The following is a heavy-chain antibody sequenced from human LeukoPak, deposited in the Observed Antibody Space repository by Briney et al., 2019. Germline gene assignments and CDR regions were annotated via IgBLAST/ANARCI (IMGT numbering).Heavy chain of an antibody. CDR2: IKQDGSEK. J-gene: IGHJ6*03. V-gene: IGHV3-7*01. CDR3: ARTSLLSGSSWFDPGYYYYMDV. D-gene: IGHD6-6*01. Sequence: PGGSLRLSCAASGFTFSSYWMSWVRQAPGKGLEWVANIKQDGSEKYYVDSVKGRFTISRDNAKNSLYLQMNSLRAEDTAVYYCARTSLLSGSSWFDPGYYYYMDVWGKGTTVTVSS. CDR1: GFTFSSYW.